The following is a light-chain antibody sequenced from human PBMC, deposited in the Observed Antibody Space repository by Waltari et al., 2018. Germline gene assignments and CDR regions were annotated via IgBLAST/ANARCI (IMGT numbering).Light chain of an antibody. V-gene: IGKV2-30*01. CDR3: MQGTHWPYT. J-gene: IGKJ2*01. CDR2: QVS. CDR1: QSLVYSDGNIY. Sequence: DVVMTQSPLSLPVTLGQPASISCRSSQSLVYSDGNIYLNWFQQRPGQSPRRLIYQVSKRDSGGPDRFSGSGSGTDFTLKISRVEAEDVGVYYCMQGTHWPYTFGHGTKLEIK.